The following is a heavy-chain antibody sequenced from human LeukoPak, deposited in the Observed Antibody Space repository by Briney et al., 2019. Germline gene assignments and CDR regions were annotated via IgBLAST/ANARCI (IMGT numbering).Heavy chain of an antibody. J-gene: IGHJ5*02. CDR3: ARSSRYNWFDP. CDR1: GASISSYY. CDR2: IYYSGST. Sequence: SETLSLTCTVSGASISSYYWSWIRQPPGKGLEWIGYIYYSGSTNYNPSLKSRVTISVDTSKNQFSLKLSSVTAADTAVYYCARSSRYNWFDPWGQGTLVTVSS. V-gene: IGHV4-59*01.